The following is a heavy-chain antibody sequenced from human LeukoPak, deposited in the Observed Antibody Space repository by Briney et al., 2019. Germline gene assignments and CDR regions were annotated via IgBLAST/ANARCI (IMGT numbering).Heavy chain of an antibody. V-gene: IGHV3-30*02. Sequence: GGSLRLSCAASGFTFSSYGMHWVRQAPGKGLEWVAFIRYDGINKYYADSVKGRFTISRDNSKNTLYLQMNSLRAEDTAVYYCAKGVTNWGYYMDVWGKGTTVTVSS. D-gene: IGHD2-21*02. CDR1: GFTFSSYG. J-gene: IGHJ6*03. CDR3: AKGVTNWGYYMDV. CDR2: IRYDGINK.